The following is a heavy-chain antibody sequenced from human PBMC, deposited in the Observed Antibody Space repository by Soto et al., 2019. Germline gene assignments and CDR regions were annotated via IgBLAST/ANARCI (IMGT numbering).Heavy chain of an antibody. Sequence: EVQLLESGGGLVQPGGSLRLSCAASGFTFSSYAMSWVRQAPGKGLEWVSAISGSGGTTYYADSVKGRLTISRDNSKNTLYLQMNSLRAEDRAVYYCAKNVWVITIFGGMDVWGQGTTVTVSS. CDR2: ISGSGGTT. CDR3: AKNVWVITIFGGMDV. D-gene: IGHD3-22*01. J-gene: IGHJ6*02. V-gene: IGHV3-23*01. CDR1: GFTFSSYA.